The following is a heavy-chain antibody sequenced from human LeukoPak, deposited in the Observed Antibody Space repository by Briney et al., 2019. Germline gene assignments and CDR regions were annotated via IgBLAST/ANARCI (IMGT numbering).Heavy chain of an antibody. V-gene: IGHV3-21*01. D-gene: IGHD3-16*01. CDR2: ISSSSSYI. Sequence: GSLRLSCAASGFSFSSYSMNWVRQAPGKGLEWVSFISSSSSYIYYADSVKGRFTISRDNAKNSLYLQMNSLRAEDTAVYFCARDSNYDESLYWGQGTLVTVSS. J-gene: IGHJ4*02. CDR3: ARDSNYDESLY. CDR1: GFSFSSYS.